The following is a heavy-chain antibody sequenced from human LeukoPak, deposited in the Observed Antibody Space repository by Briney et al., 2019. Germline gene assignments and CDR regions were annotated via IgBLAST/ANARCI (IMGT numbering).Heavy chain of an antibody. Sequence: SETLSLTCTVSGYSISSGYYWGWIRQPPGKGLEWIGSIYHSGSTYYNPSLKSRVTISVDTSKNQFSLKLSSVTAADTAVYYCARPSSSFYFDYWGQGTLVTVSS. J-gene: IGHJ4*02. CDR3: ARPSSSFYFDY. V-gene: IGHV4-38-2*02. CDR1: GYSISSGYY. CDR2: IYHSGST. D-gene: IGHD6-13*01.